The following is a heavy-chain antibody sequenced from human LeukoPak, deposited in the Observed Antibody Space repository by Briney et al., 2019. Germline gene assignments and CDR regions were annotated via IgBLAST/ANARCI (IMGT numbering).Heavy chain of an antibody. CDR3: ARPITDYDSYGMDV. J-gene: IGHJ6*02. Sequence: ASVKVSCKASGYTFTGYYMHWVRQAPGQGLEWMGWINPNSGGTNYAQKFQGRVTTTRDTSISTAYMELSRLRSDDTAVYYCARPITDYDSYGMDVWGQGTTVTVSS. D-gene: IGHD3-3*01. V-gene: IGHV1-2*02. CDR1: GYTFTGYY. CDR2: INPNSGGT.